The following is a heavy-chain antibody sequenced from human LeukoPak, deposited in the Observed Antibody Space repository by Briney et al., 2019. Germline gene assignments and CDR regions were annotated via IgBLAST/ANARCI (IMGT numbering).Heavy chain of an antibody. CDR2: IRRNTYGGTT. CDR1: GFTFGDYA. V-gene: IGHV3-49*04. D-gene: IGHD5-18*01. Sequence: GGSLRLSCTASGFTFGDYAMSWVRQAPGKGLEWVGFIRRNTYGGTTEYAASVKGRFTISRDDSKSIAYLQMNSLKTEDTAVYYCSRAMGPFPRFKFDYWGQETLVTVSS. CDR3: SRAMGPFPRFKFDY. J-gene: IGHJ4*02.